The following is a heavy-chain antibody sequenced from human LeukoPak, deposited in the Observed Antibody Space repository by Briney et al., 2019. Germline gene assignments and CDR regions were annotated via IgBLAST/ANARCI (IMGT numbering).Heavy chain of an antibody. V-gene: IGHV1-18*01. Sequence: ASVKVSCKASGYTFTSYGISWVRQAPGQGLEWMGWISAYNGNTNYAQKFQGRVTITADESTSTAYMELNSLRSEDTAVYYCARAPYYYDSSGYYYGAFDIWGQGTMVTVSS. D-gene: IGHD3-22*01. J-gene: IGHJ3*02. CDR3: ARAPYYYDSSGYYYGAFDI. CDR2: ISAYNGNT. CDR1: GYTFTSYG.